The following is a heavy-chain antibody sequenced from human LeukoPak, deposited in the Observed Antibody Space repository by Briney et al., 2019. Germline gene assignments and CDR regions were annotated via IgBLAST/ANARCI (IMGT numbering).Heavy chain of an antibody. Sequence: PSETLSLTCTVSGGSISSSSYYWGWIRQPPGKGLEWIGSIYYSGSTYYNPSLKSRVTISVDTSKNQFSLKLSSVTAADTAVYYCARGGHGYRFHGRGSYFDYWGQGTLVTVSS. D-gene: IGHD5-24*01. V-gene: IGHV4-39*01. CDR2: IYYSGST. J-gene: IGHJ4*02. CDR3: ARGGHGYRFHGRGSYFDY. CDR1: GGSISSSSYY.